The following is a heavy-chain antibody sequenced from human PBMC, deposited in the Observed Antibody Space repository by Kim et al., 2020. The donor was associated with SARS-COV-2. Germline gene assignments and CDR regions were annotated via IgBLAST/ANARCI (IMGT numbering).Heavy chain of an antibody. CDR1: GFTFDDYA. V-gene: IGHV3-9*01. D-gene: IGHD1-26*01. J-gene: IGHJ4*02. Sequence: GGSLRLSCAASGFTFDDYAMHWVRQAPGKGLEWVSGISWNSNSMAYADSVKGRFTISRDNAKNSLYLQMNSLRAEDTALYYCAKDISGSYGDYFDYWGQGTLVTVSS. CDR2: ISWNSNSM. CDR3: AKDISGSYGDYFDY.